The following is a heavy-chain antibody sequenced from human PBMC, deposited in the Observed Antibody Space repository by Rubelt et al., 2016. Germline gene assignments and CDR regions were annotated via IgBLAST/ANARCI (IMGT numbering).Heavy chain of an antibody. Sequence: QVQLVQSGAEVKKPGASVKVSCKASGYTFTTYGINWVRQAPGQGLEWMGWISAYNGNTNHAQKLQGRVTMTTDTSTRTACMELRSLRSDDTAVYYCAREAYSGRYPLIDYWGQGTRVTVSS. CDR3: AREAYSGRYPLIDY. J-gene: IGHJ4*02. V-gene: IGHV1-18*01. D-gene: IGHD1-26*01. CDR2: ISAYNGNT. CDR1: GYTFTTYG.